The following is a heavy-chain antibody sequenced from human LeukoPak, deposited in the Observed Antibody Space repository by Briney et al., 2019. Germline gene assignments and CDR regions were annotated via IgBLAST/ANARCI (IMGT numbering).Heavy chain of an antibody. CDR3: ARESLLWFGELVRPRYFDY. CDR1: GGSFSGYY. CDR2: INHSGST. Sequence: SETLSLTCAVYGGSFSGYYWSWIRQPPGKGLEWIGGINHSGSTNYNPSLKSRVTISVDTSKNQFSLKLSSVTAADTAVYYCARESLLWFGELVRPRYFDYWGQGTLVTVSS. V-gene: IGHV4-34*01. D-gene: IGHD3-10*01. J-gene: IGHJ4*02.